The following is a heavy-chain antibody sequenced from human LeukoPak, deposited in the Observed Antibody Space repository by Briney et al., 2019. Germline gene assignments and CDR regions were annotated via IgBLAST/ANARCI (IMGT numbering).Heavy chain of an antibody. Sequence: GSLTLSCAASGFIFGRDSMNWVRQAPGKGLEWIGEINHSGSTNYNPSLKSRVTISVDTSKNQFSLKLSSVTAADTAVYYCAGERGEEYSSGWYKRNYFDNWGQGIRVTVSS. D-gene: IGHD6-19*01. CDR3: AGERGEEYSSGWYKRNYFDN. V-gene: IGHV4-34*01. J-gene: IGHJ4*02. CDR1: GFIFGRDS. CDR2: INHSGST.